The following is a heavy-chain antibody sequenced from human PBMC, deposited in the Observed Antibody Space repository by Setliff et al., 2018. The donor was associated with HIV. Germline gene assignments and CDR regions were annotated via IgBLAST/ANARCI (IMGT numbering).Heavy chain of an antibody. CDR3: ARDYAYDILTGYYSPPNAFDI. CDR2: ISAYNGNI. D-gene: IGHD3-9*01. CDR1: GYTFTSYG. Sequence: ASVKVSCKASGYTFTSYGISWVRQAPGQGLEWMGWISAYNGNINYAQKLQGRVTMTTDTSTSTAYMELRSLRSADTAVYYCARDYAYDILTGYYSPPNAFDIWGQGTMVTVSS. J-gene: IGHJ3*02. V-gene: IGHV1-18*01.